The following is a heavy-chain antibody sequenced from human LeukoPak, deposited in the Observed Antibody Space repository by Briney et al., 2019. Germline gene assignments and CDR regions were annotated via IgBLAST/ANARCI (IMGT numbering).Heavy chain of an antibody. J-gene: IGHJ4*02. CDR3: TTDDYGGQIDY. D-gene: IGHD4-23*01. Sequence: GSLRLSCAASGFTVSSNYMSWVRQAPGKGLEWVSVIYSGGSTYYADSVKGRFTISRDDSKNTLYLQMNSLKTEDTAVYYCTTDDYGGQIDYWGQGTLVTVSS. CDR1: GFTVSSNY. CDR2: IYSGGST. V-gene: IGHV3-66*01.